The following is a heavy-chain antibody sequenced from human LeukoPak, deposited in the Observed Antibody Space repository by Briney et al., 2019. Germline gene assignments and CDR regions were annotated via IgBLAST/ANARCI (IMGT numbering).Heavy chain of an antibody. CDR3: ARDRITMIVAADAFDI. D-gene: IGHD3-22*01. CDR1: GGSISSSSYY. V-gene: IGHV4-39*07. CDR2: IYYSGST. Sequence: SETLSLTCTVSGGSISSSSYYWGWIRQPPGKGLEWIGSIYYSGSTYYNPSLKSRVTISVDTSKNQFSLKLSSVTAADTAVYYCARDRITMIVAADAFDIWGQGTMVTVSS. J-gene: IGHJ3*02.